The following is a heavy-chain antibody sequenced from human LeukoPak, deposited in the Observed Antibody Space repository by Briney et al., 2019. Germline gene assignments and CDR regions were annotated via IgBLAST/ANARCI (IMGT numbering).Heavy chain of an antibody. CDR1: GGSISSSSYY. Sequence: SETLSLTCTVSGGSISSSSYYWGWIRQPPGKGLEWIGSLYYSGSTYYNPSLKSRVTISVDTSKNQFSLKLSSVTAADTAVYYCARDQGVYGDYQSYYYYYGMDVWGQGTTVTVSS. J-gene: IGHJ6*02. CDR2: LYYSGST. D-gene: IGHD4-17*01. CDR3: ARDQGVYGDYQSYYYYYGMDV. V-gene: IGHV4-39*02.